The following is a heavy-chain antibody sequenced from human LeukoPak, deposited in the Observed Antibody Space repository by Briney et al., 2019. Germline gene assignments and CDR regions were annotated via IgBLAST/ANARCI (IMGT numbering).Heavy chain of an antibody. Sequence: PGGSLRLSCAASGFTFSSYSMNWVRQAPGKGLEWVSSITSSSTYIYYADSVKGRFTISRDNARDSLYPQMNSLRAEDTAVYYCANSAYDGFDYWGQGTLVTVSS. CDR2: ITSSSTYI. CDR3: ANSAYDGFDY. J-gene: IGHJ4*02. V-gene: IGHV3-21*01. CDR1: GFTFSSYS. D-gene: IGHD5-12*01.